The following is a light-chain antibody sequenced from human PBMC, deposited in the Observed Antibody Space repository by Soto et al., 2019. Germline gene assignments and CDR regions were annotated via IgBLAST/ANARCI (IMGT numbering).Light chain of an antibody. CDR3: QQYNSYPHT. Sequence: DIQMTQSPSTLSASVGDRVTITCRASQSINNWLAWYQQRPGTAPKLLIYKASTLQTGVPSRFSGSASGTEFTLTISSLQPDNFATYYCQQYNSYPHTFGQGTKLEIK. CDR2: KAS. CDR1: QSINNW. V-gene: IGKV1-5*03. J-gene: IGKJ2*01.